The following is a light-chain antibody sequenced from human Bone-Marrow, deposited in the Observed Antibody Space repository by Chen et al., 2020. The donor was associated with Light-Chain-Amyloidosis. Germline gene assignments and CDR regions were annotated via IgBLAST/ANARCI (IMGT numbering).Light chain of an antibody. CDR2: AAP. CDR3: QQLASYPLT. J-gene: IGKJ4*01. V-gene: IGKV1-9*01. Sequence: DIQLTQSPSLLSATVGDRVTITCRATQAISSYLAWYQQKPGKAPELLIYAAPTLQSDVPSRFSGSGSGPEFTLTISSLQPEDFATYYCQQLASYPLTFGGGTKVEI. CDR1: QAISSY.